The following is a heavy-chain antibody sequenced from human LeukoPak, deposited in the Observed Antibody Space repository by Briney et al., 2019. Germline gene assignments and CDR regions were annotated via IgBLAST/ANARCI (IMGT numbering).Heavy chain of an antibody. Sequence: PGGSLRLSCAASGFTFSSYARSWVRQAPGKGLEWVSAISGSGGSTYYAASVKGRFTISRDNSKHSLYMQRNSRGAEDTAFYYSAKRGYYILAGYYNGPNRGAFDIWGQGTMVTVSS. J-gene: IGHJ3*02. V-gene: IGHV3-23*01. D-gene: IGHD3-9*01. CDR2: ISGSGGST. CDR1: GFTFSSYA. CDR3: AKRGYYILAGYYNGPNRGAFDI.